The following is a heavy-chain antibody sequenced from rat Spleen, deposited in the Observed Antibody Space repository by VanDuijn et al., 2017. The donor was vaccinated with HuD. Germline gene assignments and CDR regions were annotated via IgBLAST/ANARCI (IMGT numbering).Heavy chain of an antibody. J-gene: IGHJ2*01. V-gene: IGHV5-29*01. D-gene: IGHD1-12*03. CDR3: ATDGYYHYFDY. CDR2: IRYDGSST. CDR1: GFTFSNYG. Sequence: EVQLVESGGGLVQPGRSLKLSCTASGFTFSNYGMAWVRQAPTKGLEWVATIRYDGSSTYYRDSVKGRFTISRDDAKSTLYLQMDSLRSEDTATFYCATDGYYHYFDYWGQGVMVTVSS.